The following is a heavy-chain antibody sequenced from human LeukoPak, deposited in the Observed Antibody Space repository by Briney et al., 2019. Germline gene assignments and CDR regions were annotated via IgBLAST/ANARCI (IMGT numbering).Heavy chain of an antibody. CDR2: IRHDGTNK. V-gene: IGHV3-30*02. J-gene: IGHJ5*02. Sequence: GTLRLSCAASGFTFRTYGMSWVSQAPGKGLKWVAFIRHDGTNKFYADSVKGRFTISRDNSRNTLFLQMDSLSIEDTAVYFCAKEKVAYYSSAWAGLFDTWGQGALVTVSS. D-gene: IGHD6-19*01. CDR3: AKEKVAYYSSAWAGLFDT. CDR1: GFTFRTYG.